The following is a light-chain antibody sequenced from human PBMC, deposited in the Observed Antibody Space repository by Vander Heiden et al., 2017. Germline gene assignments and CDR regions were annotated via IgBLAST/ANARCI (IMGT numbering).Light chain of an antibody. V-gene: IGKV1-12*01. Sequence: DIQMTQPPSSVSASVGDRVTITCRASQDISSWLAWYQQKPGKAPKLLISSASSLQSGVPSRFSGSGSGTDFTLTISSLQPEDCATYYCQQANSFPLLFGPGTKVDIK. CDR2: SAS. CDR1: QDISSW. CDR3: QQANSFPLL. J-gene: IGKJ3*01.